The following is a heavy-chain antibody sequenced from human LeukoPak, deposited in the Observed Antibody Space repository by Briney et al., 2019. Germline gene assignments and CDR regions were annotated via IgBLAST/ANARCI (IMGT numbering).Heavy chain of an antibody. D-gene: IGHD4-17*01. CDR3: ARCRVTTVTTGFDP. V-gene: IGHV4-39*01. CDR2: IYYSGST. Sequence: PSETLSLTCTVSGGSISSSSYYWGWIRQPPGKGLEWIGSIYYSGSTYYNPYLKSRVTISVDTSKNQFSLKLSSVTAADTAVYYCARCRVTTVTTGFDPWGQGTLVTVSS. J-gene: IGHJ5*02. CDR1: GGSISSSSYY.